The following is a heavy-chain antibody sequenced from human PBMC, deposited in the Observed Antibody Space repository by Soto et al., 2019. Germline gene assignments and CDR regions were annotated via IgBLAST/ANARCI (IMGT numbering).Heavy chain of an antibody. J-gene: IGHJ6*02. CDR2: IYYSGST. CDR3: ARAYYDFWSGSLSHYYYGMDV. Sequence: PSETLSLTCTVSGGSISSGGYYWTWIRQHPGKGLEWIGYIYYSGSTNYNPSLKSRVTISVDTSKNQFSLKLSSVTAADTAVYYCARAYYDFWSGSLSHYYYGMDVWGQGTTVTVSS. CDR1: GGSISSGGYY. V-gene: IGHV4-61*08. D-gene: IGHD3-3*01.